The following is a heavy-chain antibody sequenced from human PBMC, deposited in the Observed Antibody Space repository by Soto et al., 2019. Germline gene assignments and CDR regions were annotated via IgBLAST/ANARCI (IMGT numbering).Heavy chain of an antibody. Sequence: PSEPLSLTCTVSCGPLSSGSYYWSWIRQSPGQGLEWIGYIYYSGTTKYNPSLKSRVSISVDTSKNQFSLRLSSVTAADTAVDDCARPKRGRRIEDWGQGNLVT. D-gene: IGHD2-15*01. J-gene: IGHJ4*02. V-gene: IGHV4-61*01. CDR1: CGPLSSGSYY. CDR2: IYYSGTT. CDR3: ARPKRGRRIED.